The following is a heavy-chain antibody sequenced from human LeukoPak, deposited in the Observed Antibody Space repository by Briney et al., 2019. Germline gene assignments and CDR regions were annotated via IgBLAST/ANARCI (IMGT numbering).Heavy chain of an antibody. CDR2: FDPEDGET. CDR3: GSGHGGWFDP. D-gene: IGHD3-16*01. J-gene: IGHJ5*02. Sequence: GASVKVSSKVSGYTLTELSMHWVRQAPGKGLEWMGGFDPEDGETIYAQKFQGRVTMTEDTSTDTAYMELSSLRSEDTAVYYCGSGHGGWFDPWGQGTLVTVSS. CDR1: GYTLTELS. V-gene: IGHV1-24*01.